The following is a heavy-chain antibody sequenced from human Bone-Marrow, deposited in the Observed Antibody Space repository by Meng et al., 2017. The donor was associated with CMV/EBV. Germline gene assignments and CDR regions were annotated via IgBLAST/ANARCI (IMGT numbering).Heavy chain of an antibody. CDR2: ISAYNGNT. J-gene: IGHJ6*02. Sequence: ASVKVSCKASGYTFTSYGISWVRQAPGQGLEWMGWISAYNGNTNYAQKLQGRVTMTTDTSTSTAYMELRSLRSDDTAVYYCARNFPYYYGSGSYYGYYGMDVWGQGTTVTVSS. V-gene: IGHV1-18*01. CDR3: ARNFPYYYGSGSYYGYYGMDV. CDR1: GYTFTSYG. D-gene: IGHD3-10*01.